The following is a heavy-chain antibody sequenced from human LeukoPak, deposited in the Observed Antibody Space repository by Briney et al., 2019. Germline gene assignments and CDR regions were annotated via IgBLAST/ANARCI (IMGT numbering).Heavy chain of an antibody. CDR1: GFTRFTFSSYA. J-gene: IGHJ6*03. V-gene: IGHV3-23*01. CDR3: AKDLAVVQPAIEENYYYYYLDV. D-gene: IGHD2-2*02. Sequence: GGSLRLSCAASGFTRFTFSSYAMSWVRQAPGKGLEWVSTISGSGGRIYYADSVKGRFSISRDNSKNTLYLQMNSLRAEDTAVYYCAKDLAVVQPAIEENYYYYYLDVWGKGTTVTVSS. CDR2: ISGSGGRI.